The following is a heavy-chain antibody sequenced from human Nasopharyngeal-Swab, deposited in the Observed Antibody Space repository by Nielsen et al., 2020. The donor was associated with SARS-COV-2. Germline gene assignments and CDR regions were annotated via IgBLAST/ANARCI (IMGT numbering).Heavy chain of an antibody. CDR3: ARGLDHFYYDMDV. CDR2: IYHSGST. CDR1: GGSISSSNW. J-gene: IGHJ6*02. V-gene: IGHV4-4*02. Sequence: SETLSLTCAVSGGSISSSNWWSWVRQPPGKGLEWIGEIYHSGSTNYNPSLKSRVTISVDKSKNQFSLKLSSVTAADTAVYYCARGLDHFYYDMDVWGQGTTVTVSS.